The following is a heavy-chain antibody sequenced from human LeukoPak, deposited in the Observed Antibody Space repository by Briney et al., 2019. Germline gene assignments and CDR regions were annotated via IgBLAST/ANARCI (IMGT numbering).Heavy chain of an antibody. J-gene: IGHJ4*02. CDR2: IKEDGGEK. Sequence: PGGSLRLSCAASRFTFSSYWMTWVRQAPGKGLGWVANIKEDGGEKYYVDSVKGRFTISRDNAKNSLYLQMNSLRVEDTAVYYCASGSSGDYWGQGTLVTVSS. CDR3: ASGSSGDY. D-gene: IGHD6-25*01. CDR1: RFTFSSYW. V-gene: IGHV3-7*02.